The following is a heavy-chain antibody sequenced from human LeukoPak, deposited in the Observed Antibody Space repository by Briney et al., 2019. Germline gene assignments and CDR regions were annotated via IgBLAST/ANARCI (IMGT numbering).Heavy chain of an antibody. D-gene: IGHD2-2*01. V-gene: IGHV3-11*04. Sequence: VGSPRLACTPSGFLFSDFYMACIRQAPGQGLECFAYISIGITTISYATSVSCRFTISYDNAENVLYLQMDSLRDDDTAVYHCGRDPGSYISARYPDDVPRVGSWGQGTLVIVSS. J-gene: IGHJ5*01. CDR3: GRDPGSYISARYPDDVPRVGS. CDR1: GFLFSDFY. CDR2: ISIGITTI.